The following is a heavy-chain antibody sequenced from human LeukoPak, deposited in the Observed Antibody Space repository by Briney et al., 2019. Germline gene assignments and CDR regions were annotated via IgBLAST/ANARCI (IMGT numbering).Heavy chain of an antibody. CDR3: AKVVGYCSSTSCSDVGY. Sequence: GGSLRLSCAASGFTFSSYGMHWVRQAPGKGLEWVAFIRYDGSNKYYADSVKGRFTISRDNSKNTLYLQMNSLRAEDTAVYYCAKVVGYCSSTSCSDVGYWGQGTLVTVSS. D-gene: IGHD2-2*03. J-gene: IGHJ4*02. CDR2: IRYDGSNK. V-gene: IGHV3-30*02. CDR1: GFTFSSYG.